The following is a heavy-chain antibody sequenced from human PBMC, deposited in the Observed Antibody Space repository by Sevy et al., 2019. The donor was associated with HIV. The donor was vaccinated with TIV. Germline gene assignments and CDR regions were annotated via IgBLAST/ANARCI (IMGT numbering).Heavy chain of an antibody. Sequence: GGSLRLSCAASGFTLSSYAMHWVRQAPGKGLEWVAVISYDGSNKYYADSVKGRFTISRDNSKNTLYLQMNSLRAEDTAVYYCARDKPTHPTPRVAAPDYWGQGTLVTVSS. D-gene: IGHD6-13*01. CDR3: ARDKPTHPTPRVAAPDY. J-gene: IGHJ4*02. CDR2: ISYDGSNK. CDR1: GFTLSSYA. V-gene: IGHV3-30-3*01.